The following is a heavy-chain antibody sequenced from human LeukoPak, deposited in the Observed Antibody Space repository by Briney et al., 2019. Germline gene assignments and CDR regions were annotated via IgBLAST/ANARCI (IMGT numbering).Heavy chain of an antibody. V-gene: IGHV3-7*01. Sequence: GGSLRLSCSASGFRFSNYWMYWVRQAPGKGLEWVAIIDQHGSQKYYMASVEGRFTISRDNAKNSLYLQMNSLSDEDAALYYCARDVPNSGSAHEYWGQGTLVTVSA. CDR2: IDQHGSQK. J-gene: IGHJ4*02. D-gene: IGHD6-19*01. CDR1: GFRFSNYW. CDR3: ARDVPNSGSAHEY.